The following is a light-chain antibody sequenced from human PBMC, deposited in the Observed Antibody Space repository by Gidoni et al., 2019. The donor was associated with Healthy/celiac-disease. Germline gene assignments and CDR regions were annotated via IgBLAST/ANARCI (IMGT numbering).Light chain of an antibody. CDR1: PSVLYRSNNKNY. V-gene: IGKV4-1*01. Sequence: DIVMPQSPDSLAVSLGERATINCKSSPSVLYRSNNKNYLAWYQQKPGQPPKLLIYWASTRESGVPDRFSGSGSGTDFTLTISSLQAEDVAVYYCQQYYSTPLTFGGGTKVEIK. J-gene: IGKJ4*01. CDR2: WAS. CDR3: QQYYSTPLT.